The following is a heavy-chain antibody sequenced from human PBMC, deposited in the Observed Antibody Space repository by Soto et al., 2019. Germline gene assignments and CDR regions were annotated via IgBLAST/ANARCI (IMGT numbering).Heavy chain of an antibody. J-gene: IGHJ6*02. D-gene: IGHD1-26*01. CDR3: RGRLLAYDIGGLDV. Sequence: SGPPLVDATHTLTLWYTFSGFPLSSSGVGVGWIRQPPGKSLDWLAVLYFKGDTRPSPSLENRASLTNHTSKNQVILRMPNMDPLDTATYYCRGRLLAYDIGGLDVWFRGPTFTV. CDR2: LYFKGDT. V-gene: IGHV2-5*01. CDR1: GFPLSSSGVG.